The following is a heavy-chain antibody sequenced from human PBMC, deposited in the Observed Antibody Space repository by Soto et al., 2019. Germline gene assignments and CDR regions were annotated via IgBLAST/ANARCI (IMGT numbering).Heavy chain of an antibody. Sequence: SETLSLTCTVSGGSISSSSYFWGWIRQPPGKGLEWIGNIYYSGTTNYNPSLKSRVTISVDTSKNQFSLKLTSVTAADTAKYFCAREGNLGRWLQPLDFWGQGTLVTVSS. J-gene: IGHJ4*02. CDR1: GGSISSSSYF. CDR3: AREGNLGRWLQPLDF. CDR2: IYYSGTT. V-gene: IGHV4-61*01. D-gene: IGHD5-12*01.